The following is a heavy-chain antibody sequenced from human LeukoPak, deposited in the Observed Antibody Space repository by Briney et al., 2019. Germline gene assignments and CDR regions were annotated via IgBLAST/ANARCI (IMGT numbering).Heavy chain of an antibody. CDR3: ARDGSSSWYFVSWFDP. Sequence: TGGSLRLSCAASGFTFSNAWMSWVRQAPGKGLEWVGRIKSKTDGGTTDYAAPVKGRFTISRDSAKNSLYLQMNSLRDEDTAVYYCARDGSSSWYFVSWFDPWGQGTLVTVSS. D-gene: IGHD6-13*01. CDR2: IKSKTDGGTT. CDR1: GFTFSNAW. V-gene: IGHV3-15*01. J-gene: IGHJ5*02.